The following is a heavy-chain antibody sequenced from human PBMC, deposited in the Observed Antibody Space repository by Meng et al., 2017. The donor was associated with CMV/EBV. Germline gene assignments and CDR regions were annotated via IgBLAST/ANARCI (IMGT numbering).Heavy chain of an antibody. Sequence: GESLKISCAASGFTFSTYWMHWVRQAPGKGLVWVSRINSDGNSTSYADSVKGRFTISRDNAKKTLYLQMNRLRAEDTAVYYCARLPYCGSTTCPTGWGQGTLVTVSS. J-gene: IGHJ4*02. CDR3: ARLPYCGSTTCPTG. CDR2: INSDGNST. CDR1: GFTFSTYW. V-gene: IGHV3-74*01. D-gene: IGHD2-2*01.